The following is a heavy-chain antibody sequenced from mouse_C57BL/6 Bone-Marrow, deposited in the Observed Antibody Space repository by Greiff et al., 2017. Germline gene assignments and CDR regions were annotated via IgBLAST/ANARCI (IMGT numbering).Heavy chain of an antibody. V-gene: IGHV14-4*01. CDR1: GFNIKDDY. CDR3: TTYDGYPYYYAMDY. D-gene: IGHD2-3*01. J-gene: IGHJ4*01. CDR2: IDPENGDT. Sequence: VQLQQSGAELVRPGASVKLSCTASGFNIKDDYMHWVKQRPEQGLEWIGWIDPENGDTEYASKFQGKATITADTSSNTAYLQLSSLTSEETAVDYCTTYDGYPYYYAMDYWGQGTSVTVSS.